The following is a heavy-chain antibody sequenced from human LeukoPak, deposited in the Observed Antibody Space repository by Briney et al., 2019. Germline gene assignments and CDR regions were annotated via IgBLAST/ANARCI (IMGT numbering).Heavy chain of an antibody. Sequence: SQTLSLTCAISGDSASSNSAAWNWIRQSPSRGLEWLGRTYYRSKWYNDYAVSVKSRITINPDTSKNQFSLQLNSVTPEDTAVYYCARSPNCSSTSCYGGAYDYWGQGTLVTVSS. CDR2: TYYRSKWYN. D-gene: IGHD2-2*01. J-gene: IGHJ4*02. CDR1: GDSASSNSAA. CDR3: ARSPNCSSTSCYGGAYDY. V-gene: IGHV6-1*01.